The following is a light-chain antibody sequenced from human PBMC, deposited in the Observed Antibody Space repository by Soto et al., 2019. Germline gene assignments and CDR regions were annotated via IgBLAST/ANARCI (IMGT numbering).Light chain of an antibody. CDR2: EAS. Sequence: DIQMTQSPSTLSVSVGDRVTITCRASHNLDKWLAWYQQKPGKAPKLLIYEASSLQSEVPSRFSGSGSGTEFTLTITSLQPDDFATYYCQQYNTFLTFGGGTKVDIK. V-gene: IGKV1-5*03. CDR1: HNLDKW. J-gene: IGKJ4*01. CDR3: QQYNTFLT.